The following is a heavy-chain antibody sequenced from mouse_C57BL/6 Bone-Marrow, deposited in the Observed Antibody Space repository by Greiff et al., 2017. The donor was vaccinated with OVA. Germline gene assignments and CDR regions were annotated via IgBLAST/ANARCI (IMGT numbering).Heavy chain of an antibody. Sequence: QVQLQQSGAELVKPGASVKLSCKASGYTFTEYTIHWVKQRSGQGLEWIGWFYPGSGSIKYNEKFKDKATLTSDKSSSTVYMELSRLTSDDSAVYVCARHEEGNGNYGWFAYWGQGTRVTVSA. CDR2: FYPGSGSI. J-gene: IGHJ3*01. CDR1: GYTFTEYT. CDR3: ARHEEGNGNYGWFAY. V-gene: IGHV1-62-2*01. D-gene: IGHD2-1*01.